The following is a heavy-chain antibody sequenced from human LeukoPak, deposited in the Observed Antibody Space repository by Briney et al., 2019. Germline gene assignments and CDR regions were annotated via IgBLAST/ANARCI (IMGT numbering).Heavy chain of an antibody. CDR1: GGSISSSSYY. CDR2: IYYSGST. V-gene: IGHV4-39*07. Sequence: SETLSLTCTVSGGSISSSSYYWGWIRQPPGKGLEWIGRIYYSGSTNYNPSLKSRVTISVDTSKNQFSLKLRSVTAADTAVYYCARPSGDILTGYSGLWGEGTLVTVSS. D-gene: IGHD3-9*01. CDR3: ARPSGDILTGYSGL. J-gene: IGHJ4*02.